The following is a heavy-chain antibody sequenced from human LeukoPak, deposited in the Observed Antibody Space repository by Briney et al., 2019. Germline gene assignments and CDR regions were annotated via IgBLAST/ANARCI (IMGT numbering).Heavy chain of an antibody. V-gene: IGHV3-9*01. CDR2: ISYSSETI. CDR1: GFPFDEHA. Sequence: PGRSLRLSCAASGFPFDEHAMHWVRQAPGKGLEWVSGISYSSETIGYVDSVKGRFTISRDNAKKTLFLQMNSLRAEDTGVYYCARGPAANSGNYYVGDYWGQGTLVTVSS. CDR3: ARGPAANSGNYYVGDY. D-gene: IGHD1-26*01. J-gene: IGHJ4*02.